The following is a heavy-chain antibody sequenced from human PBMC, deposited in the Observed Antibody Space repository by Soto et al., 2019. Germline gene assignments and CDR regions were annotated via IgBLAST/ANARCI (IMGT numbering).Heavy chain of an antibody. J-gene: IGHJ4*02. CDR3: ARFFGSGFDY. Sequence: GGSLRLSYAASGFTFSNDSMNWVRQAPGKGLEWVAHISTSGATRYYADSVKGRFTISRDNAKTSLYLQMDSLRNEDTAVYYCARFFGSGFDYWGQGTLVTVSS. CDR2: ISTSGATR. D-gene: IGHD6-19*01. V-gene: IGHV3-48*02. CDR1: GFTFSNDS.